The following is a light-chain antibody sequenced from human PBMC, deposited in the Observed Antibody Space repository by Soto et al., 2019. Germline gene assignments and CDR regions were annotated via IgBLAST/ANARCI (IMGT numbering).Light chain of an antibody. Sequence: DIQMTQSPSSVSASVGDSVTITCRASQGVSDWVAWYQQKPGEAPKPLIYGSSSLLSGVPSRFSGSGSGTEFTLTISSLQPDDFATYYCQHYNSYSEAFGQGTKVDIK. CDR1: QGVSDW. CDR2: GSS. CDR3: QHYNSYSEA. J-gene: IGKJ1*01. V-gene: IGKV1D-16*01.